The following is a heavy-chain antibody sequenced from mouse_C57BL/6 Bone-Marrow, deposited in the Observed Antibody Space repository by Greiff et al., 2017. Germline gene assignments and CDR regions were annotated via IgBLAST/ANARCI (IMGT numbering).Heavy chain of an antibody. CDR1: GFNIKDDY. CDR2: IDPENGAT. CDR3: TRIAY. J-gene: IGHJ3*01. Sequence: EVKLVESGAELVRPGASVKLSCTASGFNIKDDYMHWVKQRPEQGLEWIGWIDPENGATEYASKFQGKATITVDTSSNTAYLQLSSLTSEDTAVYYCTRIAYWGQGTLVTVSA. V-gene: IGHV14-4*01.